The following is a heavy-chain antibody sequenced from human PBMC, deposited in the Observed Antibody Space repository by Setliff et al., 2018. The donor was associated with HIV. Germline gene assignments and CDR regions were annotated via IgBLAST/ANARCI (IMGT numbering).Heavy chain of an antibody. CDR1: GGYISSSNW. V-gene: IGHV4-4*02. CDR2: IYHSGST. J-gene: IGHJ3*02. CDR3: ARSITMIIVAPGAFDI. Sequence: SETLSLTCAVSGGYISSSNWWSWVRQPPGKGLEWIGEIYHSGSTKYNPSLKSRVTIPVDKSKNQFSLELSSVTAADTAVYYCARSITMIIVAPGAFDIWGQGTMVTVSS. D-gene: IGHD3-22*01.